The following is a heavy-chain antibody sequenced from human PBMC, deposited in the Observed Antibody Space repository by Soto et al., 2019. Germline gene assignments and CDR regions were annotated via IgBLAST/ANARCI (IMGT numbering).Heavy chain of an antibody. Sequence: LRLSCAASGFTFSNAWMSWVRQAPGKGLEWVGRIKSKTDGGTTDYAAPVKGRFTISRDDSKNTLYLQMNSLKTEDTAVYYCTTHRIVVVPAAMTNDYWGQGTLVTVSS. D-gene: IGHD2-2*01. V-gene: IGHV3-15*01. CDR2: IKSKTDGGTT. J-gene: IGHJ4*02. CDR3: TTHRIVVVPAAMTNDY. CDR1: GFTFSNAW.